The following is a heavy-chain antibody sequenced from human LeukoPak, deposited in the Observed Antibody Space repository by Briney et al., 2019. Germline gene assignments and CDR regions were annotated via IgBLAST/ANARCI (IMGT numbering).Heavy chain of an antibody. Sequence: SGTLSLTCAVSGGSSGSHWWSWVRQTPGKGLEWIGEISQSETTNYNPSLKSRVTISLDTSKRQFSLSKFSLKLTSVTAEDTAVYYCARRWPTDPSTFDYWGQGTLITVSS. CDR1: GGSSGSHW. CDR2: ISQSETT. V-gene: IGHV4-4*02. D-gene: IGHD5-24*01. CDR3: ARRWPTDPSTFDY. J-gene: IGHJ4*02.